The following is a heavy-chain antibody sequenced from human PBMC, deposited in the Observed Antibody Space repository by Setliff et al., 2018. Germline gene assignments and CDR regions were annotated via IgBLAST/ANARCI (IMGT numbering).Heavy chain of an antibody. V-gene: IGHV3-48*01. J-gene: IGHJ3*02. Sequence: GGSLRLSCAASGFTFSSYSMNWVRQAPGKGLEWVSYISSSSSTIYYADSVKGRFTISRDNAKNSLYLQMNSLRAEDTAVYYCARGTFGGVIAASDAFDIWGQGTMVTVSS. CDR3: ARGTFGGVIAASDAFDI. CDR2: ISSSSSTI. CDR1: GFTFSSYS. D-gene: IGHD3-16*02.